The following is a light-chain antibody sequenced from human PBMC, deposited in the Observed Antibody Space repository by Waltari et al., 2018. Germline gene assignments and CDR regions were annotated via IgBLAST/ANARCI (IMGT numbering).Light chain of an antibody. CDR1: QGITSH. Sequence: DIQLTQSPSFLPAPVGDRVTLTCRASQGITSHLAWYQQKSGRAPNFLIYAASTLRRGVPSRFSGSGSGTVFTLTINDLQPEDFATYYCQQLNSYLYSFGQGTEVVMK. CDR2: AAS. CDR3: QQLNSYLYS. V-gene: IGKV1-9*01. J-gene: IGKJ2*01.